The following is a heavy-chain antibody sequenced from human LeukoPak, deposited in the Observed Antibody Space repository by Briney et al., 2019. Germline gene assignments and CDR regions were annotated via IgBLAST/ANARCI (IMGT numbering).Heavy chain of an antibody. Sequence: ASVKVSCKASGYTFTGYYMHWVRQAPGQGLEWMGWINPNSGGTNYAQKFQGRVTMTRDTSISTAYMELSRLRSDDTAVYYCAREYSGYPSYFDYWGQGTLVTVSS. CDR2: INPNSGGT. CDR3: AREYSGYPSYFDY. CDR1: GYTFTGYY. D-gene: IGHD5-12*01. J-gene: IGHJ4*02. V-gene: IGHV1-2*02.